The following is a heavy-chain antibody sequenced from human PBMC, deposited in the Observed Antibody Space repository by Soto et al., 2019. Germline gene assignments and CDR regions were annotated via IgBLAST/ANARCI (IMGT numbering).Heavy chain of an antibody. CDR2: ISAYNGNT. CDR1: GYTFTSYG. D-gene: IGHD3-22*01. CDR3: ARARYYYDSSGYQPFDY. J-gene: IGHJ4*02. V-gene: IGHV1-18*01. Sequence: GASVKVSCKASGYTFTSYGISWVRQAPGQGLEWMGWISAYNGNTNYAQKLQGRVTMTTDTSTSTAYMELRSLRSDDTAVYYCARARYYYDSSGYQPFDYWGQGTLVTVSS.